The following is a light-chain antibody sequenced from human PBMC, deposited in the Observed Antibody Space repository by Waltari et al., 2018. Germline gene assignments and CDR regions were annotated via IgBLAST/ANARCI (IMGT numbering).Light chain of an antibody. CDR2: AAS. CDR3: QQANSFPLT. Sequence: DIQMTQSPSFVSASVGDRLTITCRASQGVGRWLAWYQQKPGKAPKLLIYAASNLHTGVQSRFSGSGSGTDFTLTISSLQPDDFATYYCQQANSFPLTFGGGTKVEIK. J-gene: IGKJ4*01. V-gene: IGKV1D-12*01. CDR1: QGVGRW.